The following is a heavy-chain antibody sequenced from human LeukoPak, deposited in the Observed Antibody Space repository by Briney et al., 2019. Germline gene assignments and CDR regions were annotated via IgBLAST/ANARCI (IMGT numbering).Heavy chain of an antibody. CDR3: ARHSGYCSSTSCSYYNWFDP. CDR1: GGSFSGYY. V-gene: IGHV4-34*01. D-gene: IGHD2-2*01. Sequence: PSETLSLTCAVYGGSFSGYYWSWIRQPPGKGLEWIGEINHSGSTNYNPSLKSRVTISVDTSKNQFSLKLSSVTAADTAVYYCARHSGYCSSTSCSYYNWFDPWGQGTLVTVSS. CDR2: INHSGST. J-gene: IGHJ5*02.